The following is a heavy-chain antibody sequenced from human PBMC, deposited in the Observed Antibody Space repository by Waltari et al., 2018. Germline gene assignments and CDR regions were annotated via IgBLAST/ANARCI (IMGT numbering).Heavy chain of an antibody. CDR3: AREMGSTSRPFDY. Sequence: QLVQSGGGLVQPGGSLRLSCAASGFTVIDPYMNWVRQAPGKGLEWVSVLYSDGRASDADSVKGRFTIARDYSRSTVYLQMNSLRPDDTAIYYCAREMGSTSRPFDYWGQGTLVTISS. V-gene: IGHV3-66*02. J-gene: IGHJ4*02. D-gene: IGHD1-26*01. CDR2: LYSDGRA. CDR1: GFTVIDPY.